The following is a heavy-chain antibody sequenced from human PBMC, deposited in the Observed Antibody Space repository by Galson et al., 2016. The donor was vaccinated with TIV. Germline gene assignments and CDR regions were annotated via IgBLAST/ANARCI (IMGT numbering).Heavy chain of an antibody. J-gene: IGHJ6*02. CDR3: VRKRRYCGGDCYLYYYYGMDV. D-gene: IGHD2-21*02. V-gene: IGHV3-66*02. Sequence: SLRLSCAASGFNVSINYMTWVRQAPGKGLDWVSIITSDGSTNYADSVNGRFTISRDKSKNTLYLQMNSLRAEDMAVYYCVRKRRYCGGDCYLYYYYGMDVWGQGTTVTVSS. CDR1: GFNVSINY. CDR2: ITSDGST.